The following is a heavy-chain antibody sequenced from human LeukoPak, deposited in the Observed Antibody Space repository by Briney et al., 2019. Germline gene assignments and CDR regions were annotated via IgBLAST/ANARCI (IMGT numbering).Heavy chain of an antibody. CDR2: IRYDGSNK. V-gene: IGHV3-30*02. CDR3: SSAGKRGYYYYYYMDV. CDR1: GFTFSSYG. Sequence: GGSLRLSYAASGFTFSSYGMHWVRQAPGKGLEWVAFIRYDGSNKYYADSVKGRFTISRDNSKNTLYLQMNSLRAEDTAVYYCSSAGKRGYYYYYYMDVWGKGTTVTISS. D-gene: IGHD6-13*01. J-gene: IGHJ6*03.